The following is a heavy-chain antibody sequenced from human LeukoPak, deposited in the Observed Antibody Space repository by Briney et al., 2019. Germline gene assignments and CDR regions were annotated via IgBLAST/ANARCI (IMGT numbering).Heavy chain of an antibody. J-gene: IGHJ4*02. CDR3: ARQTFGALYFDS. V-gene: IGHV4-61*02. CDR1: GGSISRGSYY. CDR2: VYNSGST. D-gene: IGHD3-10*01. Sequence: SETLSLTCIVSGGSISRGSYYWNWIRQPAGKGLEWMGRVYNSGSTNYNPSLKSRATISTDMSKNQFSLKLSSVTAADTAVYYCARQTFGALYFDSWGQGTLVTVSS.